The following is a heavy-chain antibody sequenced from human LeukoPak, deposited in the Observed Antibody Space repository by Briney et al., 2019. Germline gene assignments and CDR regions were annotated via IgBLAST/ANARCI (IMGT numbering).Heavy chain of an antibody. Sequence: SETLSLTCAVYGGSFSGYYWSWIRQPPGKRLQWIGEINHSGSTNYNPSLKGRVTISVDTSKNQFSLKLSSVTAADTAVYYCARLVAVAGTSWLDYWGQGTLVTVSS. CDR2: INHSGST. V-gene: IGHV4-34*01. CDR3: ARLVAVAGTSWLDY. D-gene: IGHD6-19*01. CDR1: GGSFSGYY. J-gene: IGHJ4*02.